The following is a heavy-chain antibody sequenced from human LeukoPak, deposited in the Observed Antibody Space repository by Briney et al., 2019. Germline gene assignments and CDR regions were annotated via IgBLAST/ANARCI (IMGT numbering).Heavy chain of an antibody. CDR2: ISYDGSNK. V-gene: IGHV3-30*18. CDR1: GFTFSSYG. Sequence: GGSLRLSCAASGFTFSSYGMHWVRQAPGKGLEWVAVISYDGSNKYYADSVEGRFTISRDISKNTLYLQMDRMRPEDTGLYYCAKEYSRRWSYWHFDLWGRGTLVTVSS. CDR3: AKEYSRRWSYWHFDL. D-gene: IGHD6-13*01. J-gene: IGHJ2*01.